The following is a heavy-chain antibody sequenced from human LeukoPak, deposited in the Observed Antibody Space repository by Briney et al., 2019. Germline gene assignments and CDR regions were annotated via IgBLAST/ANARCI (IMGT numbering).Heavy chain of an antibody. D-gene: IGHD6-19*01. CDR2: IFHSGST. Sequence: SETLSLTCAVYGENFRIYFYSWIRQPPGKGLERIGEIFHSGSTNYNPSLKSRVTISVDKSKNHFSLELTSVTAADTAVYYCTCHSGWSGPSEWGQGTLVIVSS. CDR1: GENFRIYF. J-gene: IGHJ4*02. V-gene: IGHV4-34*08. CDR3: TCHSGWSGPSE.